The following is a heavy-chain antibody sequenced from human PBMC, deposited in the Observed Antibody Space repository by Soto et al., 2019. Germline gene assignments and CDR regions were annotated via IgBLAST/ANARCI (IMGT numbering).Heavy chain of an antibody. Sequence: ASVKVSCKTSGYTFTSYGISWVRQAPGQGLEWMGWISAYNGNTNYAQKLQGRVTMTTDTSTSTAYMELRSLRSDDTAVYYCARSPARITIFGVVIIPNFDYWG. D-gene: IGHD3-3*01. J-gene: IGHJ4*01. CDR2: ISAYNGNT. CDR1: GYTFTSYG. CDR3: ARSPARITIFGVVIIPNFDY. V-gene: IGHV1-18*01.